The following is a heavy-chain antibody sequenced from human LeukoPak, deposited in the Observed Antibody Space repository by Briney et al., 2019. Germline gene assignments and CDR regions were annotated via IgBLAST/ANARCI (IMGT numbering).Heavy chain of an antibody. J-gene: IGHJ4*02. CDR1: GFTFSSYS. CDR2: ISSHSSTI. V-gene: IGHV3-48*01. CDR3: AKDGGYSGYVLDY. Sequence: PGGSLRLSCAASGFTFSSYSMNWVRQAPGKGLEWVSYISSHSSTIYYADSVKGRFTISRDNARNSLFLQMSSLRAEDTAVYYRAKDGGYSGYVLDYWGQGSLVTVSS. D-gene: IGHD5-12*01.